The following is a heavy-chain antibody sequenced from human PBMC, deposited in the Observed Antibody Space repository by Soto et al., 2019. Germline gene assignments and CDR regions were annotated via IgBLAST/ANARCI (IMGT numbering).Heavy chain of an antibody. V-gene: IGHV4-34*01. J-gene: IGHJ4*02. CDR3: GRKGYCSGGDCYIFDY. CDR2: INHSGST. CDR1: GGSFSGYY. D-gene: IGHD2-8*02. Sequence: PSETLSLTCAVYGGSFSGYYWSWIRQPPGKGLEWIGEINHSGSTNYNPSLKSRVTISVDTSKNQFSLKLSSVTAADTAVYYCGRKGYCSGGDCYIFDYWGQGTLVTVSS.